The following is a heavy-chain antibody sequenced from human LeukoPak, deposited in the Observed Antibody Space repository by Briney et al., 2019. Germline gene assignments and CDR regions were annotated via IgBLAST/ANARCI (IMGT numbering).Heavy chain of an antibody. V-gene: IGHV3-48*01. CDR2: ISSSSSTI. D-gene: IGHD2-2*01. J-gene: IGHJ6*03. CDR1: DFTFSDSV. CDR3: ARVHVDIVVVPAARFTYYYYMDV. Sequence: GGSLRLSCAAYDFTFSDSVLHWVRQASGKGLEWVSYISSSSSTIYYADSVKGRFTISRDNAKNSLYLQMNSLRAEDTAVYYCARVHVDIVVVPAARFTYYYYMDVWGKGTTVTVSS.